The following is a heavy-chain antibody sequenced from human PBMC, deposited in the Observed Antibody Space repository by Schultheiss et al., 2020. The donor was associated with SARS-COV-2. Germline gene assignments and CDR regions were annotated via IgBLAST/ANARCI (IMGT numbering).Heavy chain of an antibody. CDR1: GFTFSNYG. Sequence: GGSLRLSCAASGFTFSNYGMNWVRQAPGKGLEWVANINQDGSEKYYVDSVKGRFTISRDNAKNSLYLQMSSLRAEETAVYYCASSGSYYDVDYFDYWGQGTLVTVSS. CDR2: INQDGSEK. V-gene: IGHV3-7*03. D-gene: IGHD1-26*01. CDR3: ASSGSYYDVDYFDY. J-gene: IGHJ4*02.